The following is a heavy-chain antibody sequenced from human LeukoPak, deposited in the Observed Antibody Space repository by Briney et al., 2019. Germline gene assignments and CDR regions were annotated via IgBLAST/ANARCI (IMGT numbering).Heavy chain of an antibody. V-gene: IGHV3-23*01. Sequence: GGSLRLSCTASGFTFSNYGMRWVRQAPGKGLEWVSSITGSGGNTFYADSVKGRFTISRDNSKNTLFLQMNSLRAEDTAVYYCAPLTGTTDYWGQGTLVTVSS. J-gene: IGHJ4*02. CDR1: GFTFSNYG. D-gene: IGHD1-20*01. CDR2: ITGSGGNT. CDR3: APLTGTTDY.